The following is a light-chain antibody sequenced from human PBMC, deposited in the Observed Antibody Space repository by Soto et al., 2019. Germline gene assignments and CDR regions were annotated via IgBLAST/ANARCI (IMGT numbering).Light chain of an antibody. CDR1: QSVSSSY. Sequence: EIVLTQSPGTLSLSPGERATLSCRASQSVSSSYLAWYQQKPGQAPRLLIYGASSRATGIPDRFSGSGSGTDFTLTISRVEPEDFAVYDGHHYGSSPRTCGPGTKVDIK. CDR2: GAS. J-gene: IGKJ3*01. CDR3: HHYGSSPRT. V-gene: IGKV3-20*01.